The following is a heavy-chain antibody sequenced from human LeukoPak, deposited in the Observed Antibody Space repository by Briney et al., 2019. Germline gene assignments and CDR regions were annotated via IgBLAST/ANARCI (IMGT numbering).Heavy chain of an antibody. CDR3: AKDSSGKVPDY. V-gene: IGHV3-30-3*01. Sequence: GRSLRLSCAASGFTFSSYAMHWVRQAPGKGLEWVAVISYDGSNKYYADSVKGRFTISRDNSKNTLYLQMNSLRAEDTAVYYCAKDSSGKVPDYWGQGTLVTVSS. D-gene: IGHD6-19*01. CDR1: GFTFSSYA. J-gene: IGHJ4*02. CDR2: ISYDGSNK.